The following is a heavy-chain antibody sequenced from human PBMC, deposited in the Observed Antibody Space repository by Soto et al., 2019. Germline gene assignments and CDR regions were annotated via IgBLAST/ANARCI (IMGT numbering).Heavy chain of an antibody. J-gene: IGHJ4*02. V-gene: IGHV3-74*03. D-gene: IGHD7-27*01. Sequence: EVQLVESGGGLVQPGGSLRLSCAASGFTFSNYWIHWVRQVPGKGLVWVSRVNSDGTSTSYADFVKGRCTITRDNAKNTVYLQMDNLGADDTAVYYCTRGGTTTTDWGLFSYWGQGALVAVSS. CDR3: TRGGTTTTDWGLFSY. CDR1: GFTFSNYW. CDR2: VNSDGTST.